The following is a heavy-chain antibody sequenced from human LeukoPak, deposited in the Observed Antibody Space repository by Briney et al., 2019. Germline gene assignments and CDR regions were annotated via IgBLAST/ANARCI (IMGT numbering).Heavy chain of an antibody. J-gene: IGHJ4*02. D-gene: IGHD3-3*01. CDR3: ARGFRVAIFDY. CDR1: GGTISRSAYY. Sequence: SETLSLTCTVSGGTISRSAYYWSWIRQPPGKGLEWIGYIYYSGSTNYNPSLKSRVTISVDTSKNQFSLKLSSVTAADTAVYYCARGFRVAIFDYWGQETLVTVSS. CDR2: IYYSGST. V-gene: IGHV4-61*08.